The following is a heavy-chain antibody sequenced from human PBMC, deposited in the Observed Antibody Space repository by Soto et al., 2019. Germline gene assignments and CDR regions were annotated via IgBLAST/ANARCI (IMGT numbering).Heavy chain of an antibody. CDR1: GDSVSSNSAA. V-gene: IGHV6-1*01. J-gene: IGHJ6*02. CDR3: ATCPARYTTGSCSYPYGMDV. Sequence: SQTLSLTCAISGDSVSSNSAAWNWIRQSPSRGLEWLGRTYYRSKWYNDYAVSVKSRITINPDTSKNQFSLQLNSVTPEDTAVYYCATCPARYTTGSCSYPYGMDVWGPATTATVSS. CDR2: TYYRSKWYN. D-gene: IGHD3-16*02.